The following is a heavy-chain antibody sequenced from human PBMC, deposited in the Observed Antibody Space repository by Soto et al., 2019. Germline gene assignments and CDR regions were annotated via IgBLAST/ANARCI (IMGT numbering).Heavy chain of an antibody. CDR1: GGTFSSYT. CDR2: IIPILGIA. CDR3: ASIEGSYYDIFTGYPPHY. J-gene: IGHJ4*02. D-gene: IGHD3-9*01. Sequence: GASVKVSCKASGGTFSSYTISWVRQAPGQGLEWMGRIIPILGIANYAQKFQGRVTITADKSTSTAYMELSSLRSEDTAVYYCASIEGSYYDIFTGYPPHYWGQGTLVTVSS. V-gene: IGHV1-69*02.